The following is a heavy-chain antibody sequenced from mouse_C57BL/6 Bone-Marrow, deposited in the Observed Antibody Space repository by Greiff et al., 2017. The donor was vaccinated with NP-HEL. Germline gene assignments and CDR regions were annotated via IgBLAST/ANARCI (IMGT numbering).Heavy chain of an antibody. D-gene: IGHD1-1*01. CDR1: GYTFPGYG. J-gene: IGHJ2*01. V-gene: IGHV1-81*01. Sequence: QVQLQQSGAELARPGASVKLSCKASGYTFPGYGISWVKQRPGRGLEWIGEINPRSGNTYYNEKFKGKATLTADKSSSTAYMELRSLTSEDSAVYFCAFYDYFDYWGQGTTLTVSS. CDR3: AFYDYFDY. CDR2: INPRSGNT.